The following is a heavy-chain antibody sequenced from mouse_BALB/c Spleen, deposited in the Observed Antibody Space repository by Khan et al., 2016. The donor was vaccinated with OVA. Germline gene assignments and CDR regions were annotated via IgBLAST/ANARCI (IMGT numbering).Heavy chain of an antibody. Sequence: QVQLKQSGPGLVAPSQSLSITCTISGFSFTNYGVHWVRQPPGKGLEWLVVIWSDRGTTYNSALKSRLTISTDNSKSQVFLKMNSLQTDDTAMYFCARQPYYHYNIMDYWGQGTSVTVSS. CDR1: GFSFTNYG. CDR3: ARQPYYHYNIMDY. V-gene: IGHV2-6-1*01. D-gene: IGHD2-10*01. CDR2: IWSDRGT. J-gene: IGHJ4*01.